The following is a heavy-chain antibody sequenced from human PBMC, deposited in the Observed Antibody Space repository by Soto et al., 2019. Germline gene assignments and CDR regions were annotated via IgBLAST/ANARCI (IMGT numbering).Heavy chain of an antibody. CDR1: GFLFSTYG. J-gene: IGHJ4*02. Sequence: QVQLVESGGGVVQPGRALRLSCAASGFLFSTYGMHWVRQAPGKGLEWVAVISYDGSDEYYADSVKGRFTISRDKSTNTLYLQMNSLRAEDTAVYCCAKAFVIWRGYSDYWGQGTLVTVSS. D-gene: IGHD3-3*01. CDR3: AKAFVIWRGYSDY. CDR2: ISYDGSDE. V-gene: IGHV3-30*18.